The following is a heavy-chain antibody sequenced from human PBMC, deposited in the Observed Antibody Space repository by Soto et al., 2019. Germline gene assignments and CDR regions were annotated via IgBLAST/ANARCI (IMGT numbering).Heavy chain of an antibody. D-gene: IGHD3-16*02. CDR2: ISAYNGNT. CDR1: GYTFTSYG. Sequence: ASVKVSCKASGYTFTSYGISWVRQAPGQGLEWMGWISAYNGNTNYAQKLQGRVTMTTDTSTSTAYMELRSLRSDDTAVYYCARDLGNYDYIWGSYRHDAFDIWGQGTMVTVSS. CDR3: ARDLGNYDYIWGSYRHDAFDI. V-gene: IGHV1-18*01. J-gene: IGHJ3*02.